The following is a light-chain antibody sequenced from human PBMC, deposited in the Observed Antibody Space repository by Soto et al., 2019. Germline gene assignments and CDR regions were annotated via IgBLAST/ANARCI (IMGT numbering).Light chain of an antibody. CDR2: AAS. V-gene: IGKV1-39*01. CDR1: QSLSSY. Sequence: DIKMTQSPSSLSASVGDRVTITCRASQSLSSYLNWYQQKPGQAPKLLIYAASSVQSGVPSRFSGSGSGTDFTLTISSRQPEDFATYYCQQGYSTPYTFGQGTKLEIQ. CDR3: QQGYSTPYT. J-gene: IGKJ2*01.